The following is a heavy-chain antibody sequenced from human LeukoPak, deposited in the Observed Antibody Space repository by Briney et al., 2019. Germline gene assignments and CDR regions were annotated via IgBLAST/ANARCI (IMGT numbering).Heavy chain of an antibody. J-gene: IGHJ5*02. CDR3: ARAPLVVPAAMAWFDP. D-gene: IGHD2-2*01. V-gene: IGHV1-69*13. CDR1: GGTYSSYA. Sequence: AASVKVSCKASGGTYSSYAISWVRQAPGQGLEWMGGIIPIFGTANYAQKFQGRVTITADESTSTAYMELSSLRSEDTAVYYCARAPLVVPAAMAWFDPWGQGTLDTVSS. CDR2: IIPIFGTA.